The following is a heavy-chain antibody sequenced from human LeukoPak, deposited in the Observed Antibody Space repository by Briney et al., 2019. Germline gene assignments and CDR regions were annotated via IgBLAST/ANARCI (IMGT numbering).Heavy chain of an antibody. CDR1: GGSISSYY. CDR3: ARSSRRNSLRIFEIITKDQYYFDS. D-gene: IGHD3-10*01. V-gene: IGHV4-4*07. Sequence: SETLSLTCTVSGGSISSYYWSWIRQPAGKGLEWIGRIHTSWSTNYSPSLKSRVTMSVDTSKNQFSLKLRSVTAADTAMYYCARSSRRNSLRIFEIITKDQYYFDSWGQGTLVTVSS. J-gene: IGHJ4*02. CDR2: IHTSWST.